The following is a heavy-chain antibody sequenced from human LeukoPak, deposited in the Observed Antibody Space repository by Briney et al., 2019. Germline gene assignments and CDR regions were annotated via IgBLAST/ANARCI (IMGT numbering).Heavy chain of an antibody. D-gene: IGHD3-3*01. V-gene: IGHV1-2*02. Sequence: VASVNVSCKASGYTFTGYYMHWVRQAPGQGLEWMGWINPNSGGTNYAQKCQGRVTMTSDTSISTAYMELSRLRSDDTAVYYCARYDFDGFDTWGQGTMVTVSS. J-gene: IGHJ5*02. CDR1: GYTFTGYY. CDR2: INPNSGGT. CDR3: ARYDFDGFDT.